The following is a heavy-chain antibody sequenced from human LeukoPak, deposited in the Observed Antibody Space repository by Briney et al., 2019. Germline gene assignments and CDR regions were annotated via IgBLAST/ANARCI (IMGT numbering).Heavy chain of an antibody. V-gene: IGHV4-39*01. CDR2: IYYSGST. CDR3: ARAVAATSPRTNWFDP. CDR1: GGSISSSSYY. D-gene: IGHD2-15*01. J-gene: IGHJ5*02. Sequence: PSETLSLTCTVSGGSISSSSYYWGWIRQPPGTGLEWIGSIYYSGSTYYNPSLKSRVTISVDTSKNQFSLKLSSVTAADTAVYYCARAVAATSPRTNWFDPWGQGTLVTVSS.